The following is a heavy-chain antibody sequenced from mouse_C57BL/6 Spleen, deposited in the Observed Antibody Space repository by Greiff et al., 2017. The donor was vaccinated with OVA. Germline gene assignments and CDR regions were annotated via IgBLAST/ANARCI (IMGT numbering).Heavy chain of an antibody. CDR3: ARYFYDYDEDYYAMDY. D-gene: IGHD2-4*01. CDR1: GYTFTDHT. CDR2: IYPRDGST. J-gene: IGHJ4*01. Sequence: VHLVESDAELVKPGASVKISCKVSGYTFTDHTIHWMKQRPEQGLEWIGYIYPRDGSTKYNEKFKGKATLTADKSSSTAYMQLNSLTSEDSAVYFCARYFYDYDEDYYAMDYWGQGTSVTVSS. V-gene: IGHV1-78*01.